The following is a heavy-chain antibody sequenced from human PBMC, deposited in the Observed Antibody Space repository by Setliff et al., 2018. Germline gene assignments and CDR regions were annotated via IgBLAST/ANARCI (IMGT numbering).Heavy chain of an antibody. CDR2: ISGYGSKI. Sequence: PGGSLRLSCAASGFTFSSYAMTWVRQAPGKGLEWVSGISGYGSKILYVDSVKGRFAISRDNSKNSLYLQMDSLRPEDTAVYYCAKDRLFPRYWGLGTLVTVS. D-gene: IGHD2-21*01. CDR1: GFTFSSYA. V-gene: IGHV3-23*01. CDR3: AKDRLFPRY. J-gene: IGHJ4*02.